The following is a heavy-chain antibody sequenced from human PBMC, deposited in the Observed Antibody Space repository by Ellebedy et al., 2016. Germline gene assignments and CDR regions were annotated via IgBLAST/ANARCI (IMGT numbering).Heavy chain of an antibody. D-gene: IGHD1-14*01. CDR3: AHKSVYREVDY. Sequence: SGPTLVKPPQTLTLTCTFSGFSLDTNEVVVGWIRQPPGGALEWLSFIYGSDDKRYRPSLRSMLTITKDTSKNQVVLTMTNMDPVDTATYFCAHKSVYREVDYWGQGTLVTVSS. CDR2: IYGSDDK. J-gene: IGHJ4*02. CDR1: GFSLDTNEVV. V-gene: IGHV2-5*01.